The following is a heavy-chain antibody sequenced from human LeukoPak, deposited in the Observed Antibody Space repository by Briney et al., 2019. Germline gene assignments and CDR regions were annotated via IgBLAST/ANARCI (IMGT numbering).Heavy chain of an antibody. CDR3: AREWELPGAYYVDV. CDR2: INSDGSDT. D-gene: IGHD1-26*01. CDR1: GFTFTTYW. Sequence: PGGSLRLSCAASGFTFTTYWMHWVRQVPGRGLIWVSRINSDGSDTIYADSVKGRFTISRDNANNTLFLQMNSLRGDDTAVYYCAREWELPGAYYVDVWGKGTTVTVSS. J-gene: IGHJ6*03. V-gene: IGHV3-74*01.